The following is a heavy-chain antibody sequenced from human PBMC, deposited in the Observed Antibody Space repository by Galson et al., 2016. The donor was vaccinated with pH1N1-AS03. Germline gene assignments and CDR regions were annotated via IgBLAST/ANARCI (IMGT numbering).Heavy chain of an antibody. CDR2: IRWSGDK. Sequence: PALVKPTQTLTLTCTFSGFSLDSTDVNVAWIRQPPGKALEWLALIRWSGDKHYSPSLKNRLTVTKDTSKNQVVLTMTNLDPVDTATYFCARAFNWRIDYGGQGTLVTVSS. V-gene: IGHV2-5*01. CDR3: ARAFNWRIDY. CDR1: GFSLDSTDVN. J-gene: IGHJ4*02. D-gene: IGHD1-1*01.